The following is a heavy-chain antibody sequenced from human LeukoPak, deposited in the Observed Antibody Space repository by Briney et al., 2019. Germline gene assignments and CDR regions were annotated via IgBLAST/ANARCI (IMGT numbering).Heavy chain of an antibody. D-gene: IGHD2-2*01. Sequence: ASVKVSCKASGGTFSSYAISWVRQAPGQGLEWMGGIIPIFGTANYAQKFQGRVTITADKSTSTAYMELSSLRSEDTAVYYCARAVAPAAIYFDYWGQGTLVTVSS. V-gene: IGHV1-69*06. CDR3: ARAVAPAAIYFDY. J-gene: IGHJ4*02. CDR2: IIPIFGTA. CDR1: GGTFSSYA.